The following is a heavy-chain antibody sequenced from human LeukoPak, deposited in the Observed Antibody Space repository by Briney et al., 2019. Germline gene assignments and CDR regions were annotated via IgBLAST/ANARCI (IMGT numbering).Heavy chain of an antibody. CDR2: INQDGSEK. V-gene: IGHV3-7*03. D-gene: IGHD3-22*01. Sequence: GGSLRLSCAASGFTFSSYAMSWVRQAPGKGLERVANINQDGSEKYYVDSVKGRFTISRDNAKSSLYLQMNSLRAEDTAVYYCSEHRYYDSSGYFIRDYWGQGTLVTVSS. CDR1: GFTFSSYA. J-gene: IGHJ4*02. CDR3: SEHRYYDSSGYFIRDY.